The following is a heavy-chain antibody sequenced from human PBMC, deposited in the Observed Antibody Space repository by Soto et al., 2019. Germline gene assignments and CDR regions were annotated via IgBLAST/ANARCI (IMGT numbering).Heavy chain of an antibody. Sequence: PLEIRSFAYGVCGGSFRGYSWSCIGQPPGKGVEWSGEFNHSGSTNYNPALKSRVTISVDTAKNQFSRKLSSVTAADTAAYYCERAHRSAVAGTDYYYCMDGRGQGTTV. CDR2: FNHSGST. CDR3: ERAHRSAVAGTDYYYCMDG. D-gene: IGHD6-19*01. J-gene: IGHJ6*02. CDR1: GGSFRGYS. V-gene: IGHV4-34*01.